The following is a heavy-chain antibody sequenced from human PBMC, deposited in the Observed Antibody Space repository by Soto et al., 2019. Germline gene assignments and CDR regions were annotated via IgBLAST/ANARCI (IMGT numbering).Heavy chain of an antibody. V-gene: IGHV3-30-3*01. CDR1: GFTFSSYA. Sequence: QVQLVESGGGVVQPGRSLRLSCAASGFTFSSYAMHWVRQAPGKGLEWVAVISYDGSNKYYADSVKGRFTISRDNSKNTLYLQMNSLRAEDKAVYYCARDWLAQDWLSYYYYGMDVWGQGSTVTVSS. CDR3: ARDWLAQDWLSYYYYGMDV. J-gene: IGHJ6*02. CDR2: ISYDGSNK. D-gene: IGHD3-9*01.